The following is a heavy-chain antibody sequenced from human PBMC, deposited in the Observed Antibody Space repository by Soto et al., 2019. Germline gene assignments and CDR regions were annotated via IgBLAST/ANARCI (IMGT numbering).Heavy chain of an antibody. Sequence: LSLTCAFSVASISSYYSSLIRQPPVKGLEWIGYIYYSGSTNYNPSLKSRVTISVDTSKNQFSLKLSSVTAADTAVYYCARGTTNAAFDIWGQGTMVTVSS. V-gene: IGHV4-59*01. CDR3: ARGTTNAAFDI. J-gene: IGHJ3*02. CDR2: IYYSGST. CDR1: VASISSYY. D-gene: IGHD4-17*01.